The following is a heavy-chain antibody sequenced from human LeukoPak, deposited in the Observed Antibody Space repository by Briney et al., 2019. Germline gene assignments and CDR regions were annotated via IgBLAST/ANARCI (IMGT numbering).Heavy chain of an antibody. CDR3: ARGGNPAHGSGTTDY. D-gene: IGHD1-26*01. V-gene: IGHV3-48*04. CDR1: GFTFSSYS. J-gene: IGHJ4*02. CDR2: ISSSGSTI. Sequence: GGSLRLSCAASGFTFSSYSMNWVRQAPGKGLEWVSYISSSGSTIYYADSVKGRFTISRDNAKNSLYLQMNSLRAEDTAVYYCARGGNPAHGSGTTDYWGQGTLVTVSS.